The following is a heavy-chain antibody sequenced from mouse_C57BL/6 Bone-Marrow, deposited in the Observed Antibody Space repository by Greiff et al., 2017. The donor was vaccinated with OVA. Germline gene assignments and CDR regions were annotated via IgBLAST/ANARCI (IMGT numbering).Heavy chain of an antibody. CDR2: IYPRSGNT. J-gene: IGHJ1*03. CDR3: ARSLLLLRYWYFDV. Sequence: QVQLQQSGAELARPGASVKLSCKASGYTFTSYGISWVKQRTGQGLEWIGEIYPRSGNTYYNEKFKGKATLTADKSSSTAYMELRSLTSEDSAVYFCARSLLLLRYWYFDVWGTGTTVTVSS. CDR1: GYTFTSYG. D-gene: IGHD1-1*01. V-gene: IGHV1-81*01.